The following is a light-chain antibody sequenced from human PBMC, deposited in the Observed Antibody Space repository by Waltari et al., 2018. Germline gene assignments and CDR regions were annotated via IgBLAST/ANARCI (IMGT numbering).Light chain of an antibody. CDR3: ASWDSGLNGYI. CDR1: SSNIGSYP. J-gene: IGLJ1*01. V-gene: IGLV1-44*01. Sequence: QSVLTLPPSASGPPGQTVTISCSGSSSNIGSYPVNWYQQVSGAAPKLLIHSNNRRPSGGPDRFAGSRSGTSASLVISGLQSEDEAEYYCASWDSGLNGYIFATGTKVTV. CDR2: SNN.